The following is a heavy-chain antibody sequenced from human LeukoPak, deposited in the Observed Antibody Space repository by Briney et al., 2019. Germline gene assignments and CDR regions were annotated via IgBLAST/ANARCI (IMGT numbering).Heavy chain of an antibody. CDR2: IYYSGST. D-gene: IGHD3-9*01. Sequence: PSETLSLTCTVSGGSISSSSYYWGWIRQPPGKGLEWIGSIYYSGSTYYNPSLKSRVTISVDTSKNQFSLKLSSVTAADTAVYYCASRLLSSPYRWGQGTLATVSS. V-gene: IGHV4-39*01. CDR1: GGSISSSSYY. CDR3: ASRLLSSPYR. J-gene: IGHJ4*02.